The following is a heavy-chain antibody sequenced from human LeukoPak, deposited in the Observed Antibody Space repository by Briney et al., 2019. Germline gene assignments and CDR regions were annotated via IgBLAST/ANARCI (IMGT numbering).Heavy chain of an antibody. V-gene: IGHV4-59*01. Sequence: SETLSLTCAVYGGSISSYYWSWIRQPPGKGLEWIGYIYYSGSTNYNPSLKSRVTISVDTSKNQFSLRLSSVTAADTAVYYCARDHLSYGMDVWGQGTTVTVSS. D-gene: IGHD2/OR15-2a*01. J-gene: IGHJ6*02. CDR3: ARDHLSYGMDV. CDR2: IYYSGST. CDR1: GGSISSYY.